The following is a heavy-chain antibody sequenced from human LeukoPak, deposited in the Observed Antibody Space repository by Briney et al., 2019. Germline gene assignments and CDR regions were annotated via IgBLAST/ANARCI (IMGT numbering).Heavy chain of an antibody. D-gene: IGHD3-10*01. V-gene: IGHV3-7*01. CDR1: GFTFSSYW. CDR3: ARDGVLLWFGEPRDAFDI. CDR2: IKQDGSEK. Sequence: GGSLRLSCAASGFTFSSYWMSWVRQAPGKGLEWVANIKQDGSEKYYVDSVKGRFTISRDNAKNSLYLQMNSLRAEDTAVYYCARDGVLLWFGEPRDAFDIWGQGTMVTVSS. J-gene: IGHJ3*02.